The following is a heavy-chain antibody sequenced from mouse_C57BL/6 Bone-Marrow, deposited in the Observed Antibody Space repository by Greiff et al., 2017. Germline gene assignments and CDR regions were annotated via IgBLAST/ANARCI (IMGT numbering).Heavy chain of an antibody. V-gene: IGHV14-4*01. J-gene: IGHJ1*03. Sequence: VQLQQFWAELVRPGASVKLSCTASGFNIKDDYMHWVKQRPEQGLEWIGWIDPENGDTEYASKFQGKATITADTSSNTAYLQLSSLTSEDTAVYYCTTVNWYLDVWGTGTTVTVSS. CDR2: IDPENGDT. CDR3: TTVNWYLDV. CDR1: GFNIKDDY.